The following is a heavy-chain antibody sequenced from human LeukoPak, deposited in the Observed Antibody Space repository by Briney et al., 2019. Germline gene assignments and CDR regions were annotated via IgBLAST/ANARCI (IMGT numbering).Heavy chain of an antibody. V-gene: IGHV4-34*01. D-gene: IGHD6-19*01. CDR2: INHSGST. Sequence: SSETLSLTCAVYGGSFSGYYWSWIRQPPGKGLEWIGEINHSGSTNYNPSLKSRVTISVDTSKNQFSLKLSSVTAADTAVYYCARGGIAVAGTQFYYYYYGMDAWGQGTTVTVSS. CDR1: GGSFSGYY. CDR3: ARGGIAVAGTQFYYYYYGMDA. J-gene: IGHJ6*02.